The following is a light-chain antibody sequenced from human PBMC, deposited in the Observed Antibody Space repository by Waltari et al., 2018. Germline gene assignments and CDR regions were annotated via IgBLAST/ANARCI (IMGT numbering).Light chain of an antibody. CDR3: QQRSNWPLT. Sequence: EIVLTQSPATLSLSPGERATLSCRASQSVSSYLAWNQQKPCQAPRLLIYDSSNRATGIPAKFSGSGSVTDFTLTISSLEPEDFAVYYCQQRSNWPLTFGGGTKVEIK. CDR2: DSS. V-gene: IGKV3-11*01. J-gene: IGKJ4*01. CDR1: QSVSSY.